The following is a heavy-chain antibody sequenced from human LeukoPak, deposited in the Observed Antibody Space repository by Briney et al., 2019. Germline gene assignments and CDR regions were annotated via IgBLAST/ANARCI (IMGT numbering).Heavy chain of an antibody. J-gene: IGHJ4*02. D-gene: IGHD4-17*01. V-gene: IGHV3-23*01. CDR1: GFTFSSSYA. Sequence: GGSLRLSCAASGFTFSSSYAMKWVRQAPGKGLEWVSAISGSGGNTYYTDSVEGRFTISRDNSKNTLYLQMNGLRAEDTAVYYCAIRTTMTTSFDHWGQGILVTVSS. CDR3: AIRTTMTTSFDH. CDR2: ISGSGGNT.